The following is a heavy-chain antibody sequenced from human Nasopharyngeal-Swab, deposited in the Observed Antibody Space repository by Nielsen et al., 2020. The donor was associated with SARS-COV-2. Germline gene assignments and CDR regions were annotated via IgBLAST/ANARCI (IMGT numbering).Heavy chain of an antibody. CDR2: IYYSGST. J-gene: IGHJ6*03. V-gene: IGHV4-61*06. Sequence: WIRQPPGKGLEWIGYIYYSGSTNYNPSLKSRVTISVDASKNQFSLKLGSVTAADTAVYYCARVLGEQWLVNYYYYMDVWGKGTTVTVSS. D-gene: IGHD6-19*01. CDR3: ARVLGEQWLVNYYYYMDV.